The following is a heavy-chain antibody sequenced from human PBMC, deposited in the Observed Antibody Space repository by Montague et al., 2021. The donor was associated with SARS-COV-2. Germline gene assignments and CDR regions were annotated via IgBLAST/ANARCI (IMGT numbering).Heavy chain of an antibody. D-gene: IGHD2-21*01. CDR3: ARDRDWDDWCGMDV. Sequence: SLRLSLSASGFIFSSYEMNWVRQAPGKGLEWISYISSSGGGSTKHYTDSVKGRFTISRVNAKNSLYLQMNSLRVEDTAIYYCARDRDWDDWCGMDVWGQGTTVTVSS. CDR1: GFIFSSYE. J-gene: IGHJ6*02. V-gene: IGHV3-48*03. CDR2: ISSSGGGSTK.